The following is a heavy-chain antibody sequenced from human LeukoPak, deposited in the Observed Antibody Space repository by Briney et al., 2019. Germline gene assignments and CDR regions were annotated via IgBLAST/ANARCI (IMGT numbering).Heavy chain of an antibody. D-gene: IGHD1-26*01. J-gene: IGHJ3*02. Sequence: PGGTLRLLCSVSGLSISRYGMSWVRQAPGKGLEGVSSISDNGEYRHYADYVKGRFTISRDMSRNMVFLQMSSLRVEDTAVYYCAHIRGWYSPAFQIGGQGTMVIASS. CDR2: ISDNGEYR. V-gene: IGHV3-23*01. CDR1: GLSISRYG. CDR3: AHIRGWYSPAFQI.